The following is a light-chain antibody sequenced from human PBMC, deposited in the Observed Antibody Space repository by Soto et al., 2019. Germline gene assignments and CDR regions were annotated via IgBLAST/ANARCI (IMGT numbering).Light chain of an antibody. CDR3: QSYDSSLSCFYV. CDR1: SSNIGAGYD. CDR2: GDS. V-gene: IGLV1-40*01. J-gene: IGLJ1*01. Sequence: QSALTQPPSVSGAPGQRVTISCTGSSSNIGAGYDVHWYQQVPGTAPKLLIYGDSNRPSGVPDRFSGSKSGTSAALAITGLLPEHEPDYFFQSYDSSLSCFYVF.